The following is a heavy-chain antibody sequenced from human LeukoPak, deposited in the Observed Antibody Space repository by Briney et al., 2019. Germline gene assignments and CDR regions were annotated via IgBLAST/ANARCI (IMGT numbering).Heavy chain of an antibody. Sequence: ASVKVSCKASGYTFTGYYMHWVRQAPGQGLEWMGWINPNSGGTNYAQKFQGWVTMTRDTSISTAYMELSRLRSDDTAVYYCARDWSSSWLVFDYWGQGTLVTVSS. J-gene: IGHJ4*02. CDR1: GYTFTGYY. CDR3: ARDWSSSWLVFDY. CDR2: INPNSGGT. V-gene: IGHV1-2*04. D-gene: IGHD6-13*01.